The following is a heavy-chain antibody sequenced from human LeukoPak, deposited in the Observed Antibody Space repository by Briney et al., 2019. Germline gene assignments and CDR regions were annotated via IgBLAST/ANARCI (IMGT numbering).Heavy chain of an antibody. D-gene: IGHD6-13*01. V-gene: IGHV4-4*07. CDR1: GGSISSYY. CDR2: IYTSESP. Sequence: SETLSLTCTVSGGSISSYYWSWIRQPAGKGLEWIGRIYTSESPTYNPSLKSRVTMSLDTSKNQFSLKLSSVTAADTAVYYCARVHYSSSWYFSRIARFDPWGQGTLVTVSS. J-gene: IGHJ5*02. CDR3: ARVHYSSSWYFSRIARFDP.